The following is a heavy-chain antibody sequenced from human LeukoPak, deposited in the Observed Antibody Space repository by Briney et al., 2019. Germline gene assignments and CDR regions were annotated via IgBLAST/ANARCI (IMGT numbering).Heavy chain of an antibody. D-gene: IGHD2-15*01. V-gene: IGHV4-4*07. Sequence: SETLSLTYRVSVGFTTYDYCNWIRQPAGKAPEWIGRIHTTGSTNYNPSLKSRLTMTLDKSKKQFSLKVTSMTTADTALYYCARGGGNRPLDSWGQGILVTVSS. CDR2: IHTTGST. CDR3: ARGGGNRPLDS. CDR1: VGFTTYDY. J-gene: IGHJ4*02.